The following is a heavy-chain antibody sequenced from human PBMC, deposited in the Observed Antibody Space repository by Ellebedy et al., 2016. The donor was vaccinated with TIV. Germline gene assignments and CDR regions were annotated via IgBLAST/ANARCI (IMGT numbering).Heavy chain of an antibody. CDR3: ARVGDSGYNAYYYYGLDV. CDR1: GFSLSNARMG. Sequence: SGPTLVKPTETLTLTCTVSGFSLSNARMGVSWVRQPPGKALEWLAHIFSNGEKSYSPSLGRRLTLSKGSSKDQVVLNMTNLDPVDTATYYCARVGDSGYNAYYYYGLDVWGRGTTVTVSS. J-gene: IGHJ6*02. CDR2: IFSNGEK. D-gene: IGHD5-12*01. V-gene: IGHV2-26*01.